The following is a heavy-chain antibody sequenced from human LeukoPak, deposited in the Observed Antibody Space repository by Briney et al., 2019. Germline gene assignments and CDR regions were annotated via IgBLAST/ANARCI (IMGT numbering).Heavy chain of an antibody. J-gene: IGHJ4*02. V-gene: IGHV3-15*01. CDR1: GLTFRNAW. CDR2: IKSKTDGGTV. D-gene: IGHD4-17*01. Sequence: GGSLGLSCAASGLTFRNAWMSWVRQAPGKGLEWVGRIKSKTDGGTVDYAPPVKGRFTISRDDSRNTLSLEMNSLKTEDTAVYYCTTDPGDYEIYWGQGTLVTVSS. CDR3: TTDPGDYEIY.